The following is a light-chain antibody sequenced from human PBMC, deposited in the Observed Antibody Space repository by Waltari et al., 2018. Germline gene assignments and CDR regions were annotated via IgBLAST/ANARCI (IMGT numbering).Light chain of an antibody. CDR2: WAS. V-gene: IGKV4-1*01. CDR3: QQYYSTPT. J-gene: IGKJ2*01. Sequence: DIVMTQSPDSLAVSLGERATINCKSSQSVLYSSNNKNYLAWYQQKPGQPPKPLIYWASTRESGVPDRFSGSGSETDFTLTVSSLQAEDVAVYYCQQYYSTPTFGQGTKLEIK. CDR1: QSVLYSSNNKNY.